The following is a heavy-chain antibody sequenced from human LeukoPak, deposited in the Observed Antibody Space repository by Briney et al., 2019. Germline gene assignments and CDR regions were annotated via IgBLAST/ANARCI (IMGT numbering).Heavy chain of an antibody. Sequence: GGSLRLSCAASGFTFSSYWMSWVRQAPGKGLEWVANIKQDGSEKYHVDSVKGRFTISRDNAKNSLYLQMNSLRAEDTAVYYCARVPTQDYYDSSGYSDYWGQGTLVTVSS. J-gene: IGHJ4*02. V-gene: IGHV3-7*01. D-gene: IGHD3-22*01. CDR1: GFTFSSYW. CDR2: IKQDGSEK. CDR3: ARVPTQDYYDSSGYSDY.